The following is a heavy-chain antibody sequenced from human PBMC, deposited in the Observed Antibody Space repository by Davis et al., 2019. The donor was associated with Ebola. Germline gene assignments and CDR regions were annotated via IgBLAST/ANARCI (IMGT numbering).Heavy chain of an antibody. V-gene: IGHV3-74*01. J-gene: IGHJ4*02. CDR3: AREGRVFALDY. CDR1: GFSFSSYW. D-gene: IGHD3-3*01. CDR2: IKTDGSLT. Sequence: GESLKISCAASGFSFSSYWMHWVRQVPGKGLVWVSRIKTDGSLTGYGDSVQGRFIISRDDAKNTVYLQMNDLRADDTAVYYCAREGRVFALDYWGQGALVTVSS.